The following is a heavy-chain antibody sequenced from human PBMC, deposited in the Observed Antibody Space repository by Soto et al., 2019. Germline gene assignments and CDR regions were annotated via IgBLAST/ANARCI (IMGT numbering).Heavy chain of an antibody. D-gene: IGHD3-22*01. V-gene: IGHV4-30-2*01. Sequence: SETLSLTCTVSGGSINSGGYSWTWIRQPPGKGLEWIGFIYHTGTATYNPSLNSRVAISLDMSKNQISLTLSSVTAADTAVYYCARLGAYYQSLDPWGQGTLVTVS. CDR3: ARLGAYYQSLDP. J-gene: IGHJ5*02. CDR1: GGSINSGGYS. CDR2: IYHTGTA.